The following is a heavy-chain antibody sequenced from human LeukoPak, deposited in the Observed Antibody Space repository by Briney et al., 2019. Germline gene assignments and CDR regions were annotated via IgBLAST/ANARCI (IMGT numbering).Heavy chain of an antibody. CDR1: GFIFKTYT. V-gene: IGHV3-21*01. CDR2: ITGDCKYI. Sequence: GGSLRLSCAASGFIFKTYTMTWVRQAPGKGLEWVSSITGDCKYITYAGSVKGRFTISRDNAKNSLYLQVASLRGDDTATYYCAREGNDYYYDQWGQGTLVTVSS. J-gene: IGHJ4*02. D-gene: IGHD3-16*01. CDR3: AREGNDYYYDQ.